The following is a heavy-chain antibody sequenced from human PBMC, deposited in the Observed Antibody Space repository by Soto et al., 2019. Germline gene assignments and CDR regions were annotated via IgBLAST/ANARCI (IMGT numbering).Heavy chain of an antibody. Sequence: VGSLRLSCAASGFTFSSFTMNWVRQAPGKGLEWVASISRSSIYMYYSDSLKGRVTISRDNAKNSLYLQMNSLRAEDTAIYYCAREELDYWGQGTLVTVSS. CDR2: ISRSSIYM. CDR3: AREELDY. J-gene: IGHJ4*02. V-gene: IGHV3-21*01. D-gene: IGHD1-1*01. CDR1: GFTFSSFT.